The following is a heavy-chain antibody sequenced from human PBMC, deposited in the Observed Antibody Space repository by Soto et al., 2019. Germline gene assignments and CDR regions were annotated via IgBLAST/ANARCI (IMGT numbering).Heavy chain of an antibody. CDR2: ISGSGGST. J-gene: IGHJ4*02. CDR3: ARAICSGGSCYIFDY. V-gene: IGHV3-23*01. CDR1: GFTFSSYA. D-gene: IGHD2-15*01. Sequence: EVQLLESGGGLVQPGGSLRLSCAASGFTFSSYAMSWVRQAPGKGLEWVSAISGSGGSTYYADSVKGRFTISRDNSKNTLDLQMNSLRAEDTAVYYCARAICSGGSCYIFDYWGQGTLVTVSS.